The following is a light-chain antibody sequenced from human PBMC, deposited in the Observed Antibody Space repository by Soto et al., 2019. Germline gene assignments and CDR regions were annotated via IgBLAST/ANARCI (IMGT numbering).Light chain of an antibody. CDR2: KAS. CDR1: QSIDNW. J-gene: IGKJ1*01. V-gene: IGKV1-5*03. CDR3: QQYNSYSPWT. Sequence: DIQMPQSPSTLSASVGDRLTITCRASQSIDNWLAWYQQKPGKAPKLLIYKASTLESGVPSRFSGSGSGTDFTLTISSLQPDDFATYYCQQYNSYSPWTFGQGTKVDIK.